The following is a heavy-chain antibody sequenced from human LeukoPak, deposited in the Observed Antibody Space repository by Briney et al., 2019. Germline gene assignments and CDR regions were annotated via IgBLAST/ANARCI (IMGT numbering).Heavy chain of an antibody. Sequence: GGSLRLSCAASGFTFSSYAMSWVRQAPGKGLEWVSAISGSGGSTYYADSVKGRFTISRDNSKNTLYLQMNSLRAEDTAVYYCAKSGYSYGHLNYYYGMDVWGQGTTVTVSS. CDR3: AKSGYSYGHLNYYYGMDV. D-gene: IGHD5-18*01. CDR2: ISGSGGST. V-gene: IGHV3-23*01. J-gene: IGHJ6*02. CDR1: GFTFSSYA.